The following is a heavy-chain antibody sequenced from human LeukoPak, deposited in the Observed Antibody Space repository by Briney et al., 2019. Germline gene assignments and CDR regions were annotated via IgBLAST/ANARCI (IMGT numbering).Heavy chain of an antibody. D-gene: IGHD3-16*01. Sequence: GGSLRLSCAASGFTFSSYSMNWVRQALGKGLEWVSSISSSSSYIYYADSVKGRFTISRDNAKNSLYLQMNSLRAEDTAVYYCARAFGGLIPDYWGQGTLVTVSS. CDR2: ISSSSSYI. V-gene: IGHV3-21*01. CDR1: GFTFSSYS. CDR3: ARAFGGLIPDY. J-gene: IGHJ4*02.